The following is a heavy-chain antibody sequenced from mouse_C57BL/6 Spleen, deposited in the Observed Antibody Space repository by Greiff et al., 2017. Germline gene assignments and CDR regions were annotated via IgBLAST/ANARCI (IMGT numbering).Heavy chain of an antibody. J-gene: IGHJ1*03. CDR2: INPSSGYT. CDR1: GYTFTSYW. Sequence: QVQLKQSGAELAKPGASVKLSCKASGYTFTSYWMHWVEQRPGQGLEWIGYINPSSGYTKYNQKFKDKATLTADKSSSTAYMQLSSLTYEDSAVYYCARGDGYPYWYFDVWGTGTTVTVSS. CDR3: ARGDGYPYWYFDV. D-gene: IGHD2-3*01. V-gene: IGHV1-7*01.